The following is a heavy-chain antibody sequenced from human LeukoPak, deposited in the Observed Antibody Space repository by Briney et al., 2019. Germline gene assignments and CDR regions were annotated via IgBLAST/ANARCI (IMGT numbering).Heavy chain of an antibody. J-gene: IGHJ4*02. CDR2: ISSSADTI. CDR3: TKERGSY. V-gene: IGHV3-48*03. Sequence: PGGSLGLSCAASGFIFSSDEMTWVRQAPGKGLESVSFISSSADTILYADSVKGRFTISRDNGKNALYLQMNSLRAEDTAVYYCTKERGSYWGQGTLVTVSS. CDR1: GFIFSSDE.